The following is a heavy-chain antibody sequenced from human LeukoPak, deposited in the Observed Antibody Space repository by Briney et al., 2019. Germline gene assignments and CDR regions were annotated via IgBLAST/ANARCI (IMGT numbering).Heavy chain of an antibody. CDR3: ARGDFWSGYRGYYYYYGMDV. J-gene: IGHJ6*02. V-gene: IGHV1-69*01. D-gene: IGHD3-3*01. CDR2: IIPIFGTA. CDR1: GGTFSSYA. Sequence: GSSVKVSCKASGGTFSSYAISWVRQAPGQGLEWMGGIIPIFGTANYAQKFQGRVTITADESTSTAYMELSSLRSEDTAVYYCARGDFWSGYRGYYYYYGMDVWGQGTTVTVSS.